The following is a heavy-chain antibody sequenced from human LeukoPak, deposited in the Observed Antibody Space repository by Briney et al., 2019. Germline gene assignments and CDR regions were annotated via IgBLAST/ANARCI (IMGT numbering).Heavy chain of an antibody. CDR1: GYTFTGYY. Sequence: ASVKVSCKASGYTFTGYYMHWVRQAPGQGLEWMGWINPNSGGTNYAQKFQGRVTMTRDTSISTAYMELSRLRSDDTAVYYCTRAVGLGPGAHFDQWGQGALVIVSS. V-gene: IGHV1-2*02. CDR2: INPNSGGT. D-gene: IGHD1-26*01. CDR3: TRAVGLGPGAHFDQ. J-gene: IGHJ4*02.